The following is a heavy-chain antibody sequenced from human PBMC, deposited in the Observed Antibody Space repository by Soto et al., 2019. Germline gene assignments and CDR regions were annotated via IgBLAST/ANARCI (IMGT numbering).Heavy chain of an antibody. CDR1: GFTFSNYA. V-gene: IGHV3-23*01. Sequence: EVQLLESGGGLVQPGGSLRLSCTASGFTFSNYAMNWVRQAPGKGLEWVSTLSGRGSSTYYADSVKGRFTISRDNSKNTLYLQMNNLRAEDTAIYYCAKVPIKPQVFDYWGQGTLVTVSS. CDR2: LSGRGSST. CDR3: AKVPIKPQVFDY. J-gene: IGHJ4*02.